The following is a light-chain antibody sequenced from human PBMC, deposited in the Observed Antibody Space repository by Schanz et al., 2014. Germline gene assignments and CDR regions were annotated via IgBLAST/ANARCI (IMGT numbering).Light chain of an antibody. CDR1: NSNIGTNY. J-gene: IGLJ3*02. Sequence: QSVLTQPPSASGTPGQRVTISCSGTNSNIGTNYVYWYQQLPGTAPKLLVYGNSNRPSGVPDRFSGSKSDTSASLAITGLQAEDEADYYCQSYDSSLSAWVFGGGTKLTVL. CDR3: QSYDSSLSAWV. V-gene: IGLV1-40*01. CDR2: GNS.